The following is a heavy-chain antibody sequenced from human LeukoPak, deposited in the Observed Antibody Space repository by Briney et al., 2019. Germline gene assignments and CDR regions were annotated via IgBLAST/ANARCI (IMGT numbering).Heavy chain of an antibody. CDR3: ARSVGVVITTGYDY. V-gene: IGHV5-51*01. Sequence: GESLKISCKASGYTFTNYWIGWVRQMPGKGLEWMGIIYTGDSTTRYSPSFQGQVTISADKSINTAYLQWSSLKASDTAMYYCARSVGVVITTGYDYWGQETLVTVSS. D-gene: IGHD3-22*01. CDR2: IYTGDSTT. J-gene: IGHJ4*02. CDR1: GYTFTNYW.